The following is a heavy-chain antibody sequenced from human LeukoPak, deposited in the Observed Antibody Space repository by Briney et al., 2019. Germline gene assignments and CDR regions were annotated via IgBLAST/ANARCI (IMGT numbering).Heavy chain of an antibody. CDR2: IKSKTDGGTT. J-gene: IGHJ4*02. CDR3: AKGNWRYFDY. Sequence: PGGSLRLSCAASGFTFSNAWMSWVRQAPGKGLEWVGRIKSKTDGGTTDYAAPVKGTFTISRDDSKNTLYLQMNSLKTEDTAVYYCAKGNWRYFDYWGQGTLVTVSS. D-gene: IGHD1-1*01. CDR1: GFTFSNAW. V-gene: IGHV3-15*01.